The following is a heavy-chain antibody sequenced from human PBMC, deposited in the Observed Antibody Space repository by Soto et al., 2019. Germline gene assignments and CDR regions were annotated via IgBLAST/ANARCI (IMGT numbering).Heavy chain of an antibody. V-gene: IGHV1-69*01. D-gene: IGHD1-26*01. CDR3: ARVTVGATPAGPFDY. CDR2: IIPIFGTA. Sequence: QVQLVQSGAEVKKPGSSVKVSCKASGGTFSSYAISWVRQAPGQGLEWMGGIIPIFGTANYAQKFQGRVTINADESTSTAYMELSSLRSEDTAVYYCARVTVGATPAGPFDYWGQGTLVTVSS. J-gene: IGHJ4*02. CDR1: GGTFSSYA.